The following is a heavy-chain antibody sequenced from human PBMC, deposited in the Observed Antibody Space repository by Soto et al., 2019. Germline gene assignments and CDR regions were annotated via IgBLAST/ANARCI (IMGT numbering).Heavy chain of an antibody. CDR2: IYYSGST. CDR1: GGSISSSSYY. D-gene: IGHD2-2*01. V-gene: IGHV4-39*01. Sequence: QLQLQESGPGLVKPSETLSLTCTVSGGSISSSSYYWGWIRQPPGKGLEWIGSIYYSGSTYYNPSLKSRVTISVDTSKNQFSLKLSSVTAADTAVYYCARRRGSAPGSRYYYYYYGMDVWGQGTTVTVSS. CDR3: ARRRGSAPGSRYYYYYYGMDV. J-gene: IGHJ6*02.